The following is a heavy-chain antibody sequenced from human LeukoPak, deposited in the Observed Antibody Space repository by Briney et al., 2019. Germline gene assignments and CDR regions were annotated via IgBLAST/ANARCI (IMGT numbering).Heavy chain of an antibody. CDR3: ARPDILTGSYFDY. J-gene: IGHJ4*02. Sequence: QSGGSLRLSCAASGFTFSSYGMHWVRQAPGKGLKWVAFIRYDGSNKYYADSVKGRFTISRDNSKNTLYLQMNSLRAEGTAVYYCARPDILTGSYFDYWGQGTLVTVSS. V-gene: IGHV3-30*02. CDR2: IRYDGSNK. D-gene: IGHD3-9*01. CDR1: GFTFSSYG.